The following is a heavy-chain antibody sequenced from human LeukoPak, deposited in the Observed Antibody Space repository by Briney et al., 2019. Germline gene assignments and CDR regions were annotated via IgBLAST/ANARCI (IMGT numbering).Heavy chain of an antibody. Sequence: GGSLRLSCVDSGFTFSTSWMTWVRQAPGKGLEWVANINQDGREKYYAGPVRGRFIISRDNAQNSLYLQMNSLRVDDTALYYRSSGDVFDHWGQGTRVTVSS. CDR3: SSGDVFDH. D-gene: IGHD2-21*01. CDR2: INQDGREK. V-gene: IGHV3-7*01. CDR1: GFTFSTSW. J-gene: IGHJ4*02.